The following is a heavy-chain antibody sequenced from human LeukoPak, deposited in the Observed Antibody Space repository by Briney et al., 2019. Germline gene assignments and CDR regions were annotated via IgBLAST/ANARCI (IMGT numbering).Heavy chain of an antibody. V-gene: IGHV1-2*02. J-gene: IGHJ4*02. CDR2: INPNSGGT. D-gene: IGHD4-17*01. Sequence: ASVKVSCKASGYTFTGYYMHWVRQAPGQGLEWMGWINPNSGGTNYAQKLQGRVTMTTDTSTSTAYMELRSLRSDDTAVYYCARAQSPRDYGGNLRYFDYWGQGTLVTVSS. CDR1: GYTFTGYY. CDR3: ARAQSPRDYGGNLRYFDY.